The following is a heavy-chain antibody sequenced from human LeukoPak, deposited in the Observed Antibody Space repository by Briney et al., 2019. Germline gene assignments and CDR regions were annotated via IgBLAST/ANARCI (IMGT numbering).Heavy chain of an antibody. J-gene: IGHJ4*02. CDR1: GGSFSGYY. CDR3: VRAVSLLPPAW. CDR2: INHSGST. Sequence: PSETLSLTCAVYGGSFSGYYWSWIRQPPGKGLEWIGEINHSGSTNYNPSLKSRVTILGDTSENQFFLKVNSVTAADTGVYYCVRAVSLLPPAWWGQGILVTVSS. V-gene: IGHV4-34*01. D-gene: IGHD2-15*01.